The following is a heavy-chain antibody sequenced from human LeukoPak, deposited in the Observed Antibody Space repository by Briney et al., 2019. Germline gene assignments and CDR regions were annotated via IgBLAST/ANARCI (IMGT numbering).Heavy chain of an antibody. D-gene: IGHD2-2*01. CDR1: GFTFSSYS. CDR3: ARECVAGGTSCYYYGMDV. CDR2: ISSSSSTI. Sequence: GGSLRLSCAASGFTFSSYSMNWVRQAPGKGLEWVSYISSSSSTIYYADSVKGRFTISRDNAKNSLYLQMNSLRAEDTAVYYCARECVAGGTSCYYYGMDVWGQGTTVTVSS. J-gene: IGHJ6*02. V-gene: IGHV3-48*04.